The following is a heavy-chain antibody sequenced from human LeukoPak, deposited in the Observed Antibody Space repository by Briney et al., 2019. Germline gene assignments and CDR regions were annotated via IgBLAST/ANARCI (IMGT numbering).Heavy chain of an antibody. J-gene: IGHJ6*02. Sequence: PSETLSLTCTVSGGSISSYYWSWIRQPPGKGLEWIGYIYYSGSTNYKPSLKSRVNISLDTSKNQFSLKLSSVTAADAAVYYCARSPRSGRNLGYGMDVWGQGTTVTVSS. CDR1: GGSISSYY. CDR3: ARSPRSGRNLGYGMDV. CDR2: IYYSGST. D-gene: IGHD2-15*01. V-gene: IGHV4-59*01.